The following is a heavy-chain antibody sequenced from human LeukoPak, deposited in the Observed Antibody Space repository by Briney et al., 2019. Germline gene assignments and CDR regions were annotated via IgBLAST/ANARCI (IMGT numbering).Heavy chain of an antibody. CDR3: ARDGGLYSSGQGGSGH. V-gene: IGHV3-48*04. J-gene: IGHJ4*02. CDR1: GFTFSSYS. D-gene: IGHD6-19*01. Sequence: GGSLRLSCAASGFTFSSYSMNWVRQAPGKGLEWVSYISSSSTIYYADSVKGRFTISRDNAKNSLYLQMNSLRAEDTAVYYCARDGGLYSSGQGGSGHWGQGTLVTVSS. CDR2: ISSSSTI.